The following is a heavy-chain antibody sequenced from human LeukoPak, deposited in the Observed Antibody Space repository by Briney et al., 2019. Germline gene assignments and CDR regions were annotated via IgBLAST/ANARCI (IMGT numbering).Heavy chain of an antibody. D-gene: IGHD3-10*01. CDR1: GFTFSTYW. Sequence: GGSLRLSCAASGFTFSTYWVHWVRHAPGKGLVWVSRINSDGSSTTYADSVKGRFTISRDNAKNTLFLQMNSLGAEDTAVYYCASFSGSYYNRGFFDSWGQGTLVTVSS. CDR3: ASFSGSYYNRGFFDS. CDR2: INSDGSST. V-gene: IGHV3-74*01. J-gene: IGHJ4*02.